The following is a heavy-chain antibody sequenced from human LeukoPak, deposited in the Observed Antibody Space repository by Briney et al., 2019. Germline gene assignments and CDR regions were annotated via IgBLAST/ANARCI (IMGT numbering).Heavy chain of an antibody. Sequence: SETLSLTCTVSGDSISGSNYYWGWIRQPPAKGLEWLGAVHQSGHVEYNPSLRVRTTISVDTSKNQFSLKLTSMTAADTAFYYCARRIAAAGTSFDYWGQGTLVTVSS. CDR3: ARRIAAAGTSFDY. V-gene: IGHV4-39*07. CDR2: VHQSGHV. CDR1: GDSISGSNYY. J-gene: IGHJ4*02. D-gene: IGHD6-13*01.